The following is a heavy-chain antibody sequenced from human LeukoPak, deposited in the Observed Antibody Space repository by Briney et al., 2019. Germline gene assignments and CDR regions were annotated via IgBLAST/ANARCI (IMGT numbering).Heavy chain of an antibody. J-gene: IGHJ4*02. CDR2: IIPIFGTA. CDR3: ARNDFWSGYYYAFDY. CDR1: GGTFSSYA. Sequence: GSSVKVSCKASGGTFSSYAISWVRQAPGQGLEWMGGIIPIFGTANYAQKFQGRVTITADESTSTAYMELSSLRSEDTAVYYCARNDFWSGYYYAFDYWGQGTLVTVSS. D-gene: IGHD3-3*01. V-gene: IGHV1-69*01.